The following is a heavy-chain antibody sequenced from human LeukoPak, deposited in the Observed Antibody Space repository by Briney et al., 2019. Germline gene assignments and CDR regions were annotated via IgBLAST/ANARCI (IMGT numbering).Heavy chain of an antibody. CDR3: VRDWGYDSSGYWQKYFDT. CDR1: GFTFSSYW. D-gene: IGHD3-22*01. CDR2: INHDGSNT. J-gene: IGHJ4*02. Sequence: GSLRLSCAASGFTFSSYWMHWVRQAPGKGLVWVARINHDGSNTNYADSVKGRFTISRDNAKNTVYLQMNSLRAEDTAVYYCVRDWGYDSSGYWQKYFDTWGQGTLVTVSS. V-gene: IGHV3-74*01.